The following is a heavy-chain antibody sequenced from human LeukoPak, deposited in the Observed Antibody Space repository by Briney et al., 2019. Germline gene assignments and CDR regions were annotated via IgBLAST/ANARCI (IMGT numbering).Heavy chain of an antibody. D-gene: IGHD6-6*01. CDR2: INDSGST. Sequence: SETLSLTCAVYGGSFSGYYWSWIRQPPGKGLEWIGEINDSGSTNYNPSLKSRVTISADTSKNQFSLKLSSVTAADTAVYYCARVPSPIAALWFDPWGQGTLVTVSS. J-gene: IGHJ5*02. CDR3: ARVPSPIAALWFDP. V-gene: IGHV4-34*01. CDR1: GGSFSGYY.